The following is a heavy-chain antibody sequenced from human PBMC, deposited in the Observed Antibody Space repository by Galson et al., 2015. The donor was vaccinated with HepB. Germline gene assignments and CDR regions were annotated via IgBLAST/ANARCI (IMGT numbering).Heavy chain of an antibody. D-gene: IGHD2-2*02. CDR2: ISPYNRDT. J-gene: IGHJ5*02. V-gene: IGHV1-18*01. Sequence: SVKVSCKASGYTFSSYSITWVRQAPGQGLEWVGWISPYNRDTKYARKLQGRVTMTTDTSTNTAYMELRSLRSDDTAVYYCARDPDLSFVCSGTNCYKAWFDPWGQGTLVTVSS. CDR1: GYTFSSYS. CDR3: ARDPDLSFVCSGTNCYKAWFDP.